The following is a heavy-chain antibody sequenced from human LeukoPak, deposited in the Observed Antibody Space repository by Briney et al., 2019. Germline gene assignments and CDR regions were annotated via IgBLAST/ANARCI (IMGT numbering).Heavy chain of an antibody. CDR3: ARAYYDYVWGSYRCWFDP. Sequence: SETLFLTCTVSGGSISSYYWSWIRQPPGKGLEWIGYIYYSGSTNYNPSLKSRVTISVDTSKNQFSLKLSSVTAADTAVYYCARAYYDYVWGSYRCWFDPWGQGTLVTVSS. J-gene: IGHJ5*02. D-gene: IGHD3-16*02. CDR2: IYYSGST. CDR1: GGSISSYY. V-gene: IGHV4-59*01.